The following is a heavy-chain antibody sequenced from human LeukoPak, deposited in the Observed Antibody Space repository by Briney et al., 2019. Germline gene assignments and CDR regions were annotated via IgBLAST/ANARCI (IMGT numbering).Heavy chain of an antibody. CDR1: GGSVSSGSYY. Sequence: PSETLSLTCTVSGGSVSSGSYYWSWIRQPPGKGLEWIGYIYHSGSTNYNPSLKSRVTISVDTSKNQFSLKLSSVTAADTAVYYCARVHTTVTTYYFDYWGQGTLVTVSS. V-gene: IGHV4-61*01. CDR2: IYHSGST. D-gene: IGHD4-17*01. J-gene: IGHJ4*02. CDR3: ARVHTTVTTYYFDY.